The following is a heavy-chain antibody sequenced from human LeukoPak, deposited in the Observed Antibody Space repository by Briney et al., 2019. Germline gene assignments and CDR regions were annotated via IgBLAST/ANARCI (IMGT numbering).Heavy chain of an antibody. CDR2: FDPEDGET. Sequence: ASVKVSCKVSGYTLTEFSMHWVRQAPGKGLEWTGGFDPEDGETIYAQKFQGRVTMTEDTSTDTAYMELSSLRSEDTAVYYCARAARRSSAAYNWFDPWGQGTLVTVSS. CDR3: ARAARRSSAAYNWFDP. J-gene: IGHJ5*02. CDR1: GYTLTEFS. V-gene: IGHV1-24*01. D-gene: IGHD6-19*01.